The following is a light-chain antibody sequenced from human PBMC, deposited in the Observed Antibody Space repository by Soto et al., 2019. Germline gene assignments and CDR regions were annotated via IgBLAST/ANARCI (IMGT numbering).Light chain of an antibody. CDR2: LAS. J-gene: IGKJ1*01. CDR1: QDISNY. V-gene: IGKV1-9*01. CDR3: QQLESDPPWT. Sequence: IQLTQSPSSLSASVGGRVTVTCRASQDISNYLAWYQQSPGRAPKLLIYLASTLESGVPSRFSGSGSGTDFTLTISSLRPEDFATYYCQQLESDPPWTFGQGTKVDIK.